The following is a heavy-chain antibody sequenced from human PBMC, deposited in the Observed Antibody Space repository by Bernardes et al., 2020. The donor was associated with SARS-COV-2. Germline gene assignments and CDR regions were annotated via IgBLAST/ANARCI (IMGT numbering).Heavy chain of an antibody. CDR3: VKVTEGWFDP. Sequence: GGSLRLSCSASGFTFSSSGMHWVRQAPGKGLEYVAAINSNGDDTYYADSVKGRFTISRDNTKNTLYLQMSSLRPEDTAIYYCVKVTEGWFDPWGQGTLVIFSS. V-gene: IGHV3-64D*06. CDR2: INSNGDDT. D-gene: IGHD2-21*02. J-gene: IGHJ5*02. CDR1: GFTFSSSG.